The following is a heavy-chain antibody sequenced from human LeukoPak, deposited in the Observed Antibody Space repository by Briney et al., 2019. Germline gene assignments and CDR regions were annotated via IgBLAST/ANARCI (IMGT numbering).Heavy chain of an antibody. CDR2: VNHSGSA. J-gene: IGHJ5*02. CDR1: GASFNDYY. Sequence: SKTLSLTCAVYGASFNDYYWSWIRHSPTKGLEWIGEVNHSGSAKYNPSLKSRVTISADKSKNQFFLRLSPVAAADSGVYYCARERASNNHDNWFDPWGQGTLVTVSS. CDR3: ARERASNNHDNWFDP. V-gene: IGHV4-34*01.